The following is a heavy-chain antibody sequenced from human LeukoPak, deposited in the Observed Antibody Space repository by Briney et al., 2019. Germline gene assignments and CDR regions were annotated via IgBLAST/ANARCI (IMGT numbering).Heavy chain of an antibody. CDR1: GYTFTSYD. V-gene: IGHV1-8*01. D-gene: IGHD4-17*01. CDR2: MNPNSGNT. J-gene: IGHJ5*02. CDR3: ARERPVTTQPNNWFDP. Sequence: ASVKVSCKASGYTFTSYDINWVRQATGQGLEWMGWMNPNSGNTGYAQKFQGRVTMTRNTSISTAYMELSSLRSEDTAVYYCARERPVTTQPNNWFDPWGQGTLVTVSS.